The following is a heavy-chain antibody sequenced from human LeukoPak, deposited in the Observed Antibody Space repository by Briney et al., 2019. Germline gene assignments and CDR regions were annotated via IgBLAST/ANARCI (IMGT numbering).Heavy chain of an antibody. CDR3: VRDRPYTSGLSDY. J-gene: IGHJ4*02. CDR2: LSSDGSVT. V-gene: IGHV3-74*01. Sequence: PGGSLRLSCAASGFTFSTYWMHWVRQGPGKGLVWVSSLSSDGSVTNYADSVKGRFTISRDNAKNTLYLQMNSLRAEDTAVYYCVRDRPYTSGLSDYWGQGTLVTVSS. D-gene: IGHD6-19*01. CDR1: GFTFSTYW.